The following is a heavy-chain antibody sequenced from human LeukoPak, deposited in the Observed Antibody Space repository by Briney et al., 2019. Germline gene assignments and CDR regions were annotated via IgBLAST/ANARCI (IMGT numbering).Heavy chain of an antibody. J-gene: IGHJ5*02. D-gene: IGHD6-19*01. CDR3: ARGRQQWLVWGASPGTLFDP. V-gene: IGHV4-34*01. Sequence: PSETLSLTCAVYGGSFSGYYWNWIRQPPGKGLEWIGEINHSGSTNYNPSLKSRVTISVDTSKNQFSLKLSSVTAADTAVYYCARGRQQWLVWGASPGTLFDPWGQGTPVTVSS. CDR1: GGSFSGYY. CDR2: INHSGST.